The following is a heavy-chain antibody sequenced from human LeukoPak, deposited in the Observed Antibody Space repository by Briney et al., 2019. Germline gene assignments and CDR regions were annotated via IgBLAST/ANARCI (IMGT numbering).Heavy chain of an antibody. CDR2: IVVGSGNT. Sequence: ASVKVSCKASGFTFTSSAMQWVRQARGQRLEWIGWIVVGSGNTNYAQKFQERVTVTRDMSTSTAYMELSSLISDDTAVYYCAADSAPDTSGYCYDAFDIWGQGTMVTVSS. CDR1: GFTFTSSA. V-gene: IGHV1-58*02. J-gene: IGHJ3*02. D-gene: IGHD3-22*01. CDR3: AADSAPDTSGYCYDAFDI.